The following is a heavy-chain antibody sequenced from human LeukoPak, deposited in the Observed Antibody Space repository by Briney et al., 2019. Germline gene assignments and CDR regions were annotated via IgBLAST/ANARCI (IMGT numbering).Heavy chain of an antibody. V-gene: IGHV4-59*01. J-gene: IGHJ4*02. CDR2: IYYSGST. CDR3: ARVQSDILTGYRDYFDY. Sequence: PSETLSLTCTVSGGSISSYYWSWIRQPPGKGLEWIGYIYYSGSTNYNPSLKGRVTISVDTSKNQFSLKPSSVTAADTAVYYCARVQSDILTGYRDYFDYWGQGTLVTVSS. CDR1: GGSISSYY. D-gene: IGHD3-9*01.